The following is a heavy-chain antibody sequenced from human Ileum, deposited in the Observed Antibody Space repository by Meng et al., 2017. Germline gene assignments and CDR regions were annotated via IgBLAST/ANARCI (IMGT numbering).Heavy chain of an antibody. Sequence: QLKESGPRRVKPSGTLSLTCAVSGTWWSWVRQSPGKGLEWIGEIFQSGRTNYNPSLKSRVTISIDKSKSQISLQLSAVTAADTAVYSCATSNDRDVYYLGYWGQGTLVTVSS. CDR3: ATSNDRDVYYLGY. D-gene: IGHD3-22*01. CDR2: IFQSGRT. J-gene: IGHJ4*02. CDR1: GTW. V-gene: IGHV4-4*02.